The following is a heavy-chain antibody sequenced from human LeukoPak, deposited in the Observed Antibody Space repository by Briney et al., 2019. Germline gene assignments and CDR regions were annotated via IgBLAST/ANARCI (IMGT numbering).Heavy chain of an antibody. J-gene: IGHJ2*01. CDR2: INSDGSTT. CDR1: GFTFSNYW. CDR3: ARTDYGDYAWYFDL. Sequence: GGSLRLSCAASGFTFSNYWMHWVRQAPGEGLVWGSRINSDGSTTTYEDSVKGRFTISRENAKNMLYLQMNSLRAEDTAVYYCARTDYGDYAWYFDLWGRGTLVTVSS. V-gene: IGHV3-74*01. D-gene: IGHD4-17*01.